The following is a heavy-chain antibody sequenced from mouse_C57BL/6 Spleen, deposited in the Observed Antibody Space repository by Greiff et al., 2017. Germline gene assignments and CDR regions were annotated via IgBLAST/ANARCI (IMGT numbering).Heavy chain of an antibody. J-gene: IGHJ4*01. Sequence: QVQLQQSGPGLVQPSQSLSITCTVSGFSLTSYGVHWVRQSPGKGLEWLGVIWSGGSTDYNAAFISRLSISKDNSKSQVFFKMNSLQADDTAIYYCASFLLTGPYAMDYWGQGTSVTVSS. CDR3: ASFLLTGPYAMDY. CDR1: GFSLTSYG. CDR2: IWSGGST. V-gene: IGHV2-2*01. D-gene: IGHD4-1*01.